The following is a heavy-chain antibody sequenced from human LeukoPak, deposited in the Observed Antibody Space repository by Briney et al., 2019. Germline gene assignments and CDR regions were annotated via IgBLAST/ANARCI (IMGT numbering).Heavy chain of an antibody. Sequence: PGGYLALYCAASGLTFSSYWMHWVRQAPGKGLVWVSGINSDGSSTRYADSVKGRFTISRDNAKNSLFLQMNSLRVEDTAVYYCARDRGYSSFDYWGQGTLVTVSS. V-gene: IGHV3-74*01. J-gene: IGHJ4*02. CDR2: INSDGSST. CDR1: GLTFSSYW. D-gene: IGHD4-23*01. CDR3: ARDRGYSSFDY.